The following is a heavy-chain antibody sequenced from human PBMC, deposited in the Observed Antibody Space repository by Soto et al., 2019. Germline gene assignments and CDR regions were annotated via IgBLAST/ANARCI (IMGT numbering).Heavy chain of an antibody. Sequence: ASLNGAWKAAVYSYISYGITCVRQTPGQGLEWMGAISPHNFNTNYAQKFRGRVTLTTEKSTNTAYMDLRSLTSDDTAVYYCARDEGGYDILTGYYKTTDFAYWGQGVSVTVFS. V-gene: IGHV1-18*01. CDR2: ISPHNFNT. CDR1: VYSYISYG. CDR3: ARDEGGYDILTGYYKTTDFAY. D-gene: IGHD3-9*01. J-gene: IGHJ4*02.